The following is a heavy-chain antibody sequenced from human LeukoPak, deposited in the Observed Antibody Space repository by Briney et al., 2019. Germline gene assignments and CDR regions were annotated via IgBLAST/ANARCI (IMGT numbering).Heavy chain of an antibody. Sequence: SSETLSLTCTVSGDSFSSETYHWGWIRQPPGQGLQWIGGIYYAGSTYYNPSLKSRGSSSVDASKDPFPLKLFPVPAADPAVYYCARSGWPMGGFDPWGQGILVTVSS. J-gene: IGHJ5*02. D-gene: IGHD3-10*01. V-gene: IGHV4-39*01. CDR3: ARSGWPMGGFDP. CDR2: IYYAGST. CDR1: GDSFSSETYH.